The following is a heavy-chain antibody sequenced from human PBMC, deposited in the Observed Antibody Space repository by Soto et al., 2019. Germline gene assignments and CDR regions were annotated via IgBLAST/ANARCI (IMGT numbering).Heavy chain of an antibody. CDR2: ISYDGSNK. V-gene: IGHV3-30*18. J-gene: IGHJ2*01. CDR3: AKSEHYGDIYWYFDL. CDR1: GFTFSSYG. Sequence: QVQLVESGGGVVQPGRSLRLSCAASGFTFSSYGMHWVRQAPGNGLEWVAVISYDGSNKYYADSVKGRFTISRDNSKNTLYLQMNSLRAEDTAVYYCAKSEHYGDIYWYFDLWGRGTLVTVSS. D-gene: IGHD4-17*01.